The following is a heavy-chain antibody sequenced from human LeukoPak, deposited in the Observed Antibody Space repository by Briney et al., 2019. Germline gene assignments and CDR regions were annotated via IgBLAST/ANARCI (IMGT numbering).Heavy chain of an antibody. CDR1: GGSFSGYY. CDR2: INHSGST. Sequence: PSETLSLTCAVYGGSFSGYYWSWIRQPPGKGLEWIGEINHSGSTNYNPSLKSRVTISVDTSKNQFSLKLSSVTAADTAVYYCARITVEHHSFDYRGQGTLVTVSS. V-gene: IGHV4-34*01. D-gene: IGHD4-23*01. J-gene: IGHJ4*02. CDR3: ARITVEHHSFDY.